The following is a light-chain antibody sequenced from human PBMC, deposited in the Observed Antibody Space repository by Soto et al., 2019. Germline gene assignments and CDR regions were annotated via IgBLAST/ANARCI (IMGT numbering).Light chain of an antibody. CDR3: LQRANWPLT. CDR2: DAS. Sequence: IVLTQSPATLSLSPGERATLSCRASQSVGTSLGWYQQKPGQTPRLLIYDASNRATGIPARFSGSGSGTDFTLTITSPGPEDLAVYYCLQRANWPLTFGGGTKVEI. CDR1: QSVGTS. J-gene: IGKJ4*01. V-gene: IGKV3-11*01.